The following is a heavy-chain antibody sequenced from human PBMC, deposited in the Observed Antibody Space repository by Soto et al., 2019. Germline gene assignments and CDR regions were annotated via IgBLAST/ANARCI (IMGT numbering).Heavy chain of an antibody. CDR3: TTGIAVAGTLGRDY. D-gene: IGHD6-19*01. Sequence: PGGSLRLSCAASGFTFSNAWMSWVRQAPGKGLEWVGRIKSKTDGGTTDYAAPVKGRFTISRDDSKNTLYLQMNSLKTEDTAVYYCTTGIAVAGTLGRDYWGQGTLVTVSS. J-gene: IGHJ4*02. CDR2: IKSKTDGGTT. CDR1: GFTFSNAW. V-gene: IGHV3-15*01.